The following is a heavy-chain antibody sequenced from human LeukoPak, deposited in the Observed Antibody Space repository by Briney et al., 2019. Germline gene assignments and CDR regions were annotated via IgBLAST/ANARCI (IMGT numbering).Heavy chain of an antibody. D-gene: IGHD6-19*01. CDR1: GFTFSSYV. J-gene: IGHJ4*02. Sequence: PGGSLRLSCAASGFTFSSYVMSWVRRAPGKGLEWVSAITGSGDNTYYADSVKGRFTISRDNSKHTLYLQMNSLRAEDTAVYYCAKRGPAGAGKSPDYFDYWGQGTLVTVSS. V-gene: IGHV3-23*01. CDR3: AKRGPAGAGKSPDYFDY. CDR2: ITGSGDNT.